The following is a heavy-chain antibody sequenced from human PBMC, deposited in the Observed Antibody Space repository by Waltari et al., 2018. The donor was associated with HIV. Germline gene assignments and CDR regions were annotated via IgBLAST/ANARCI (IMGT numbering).Heavy chain of an antibody. V-gene: IGHV3-74*01. Sequence: EVQLVESGGGLVQPGGSLRLSCAASGFTFTTSWVHWVRQAPGKGLVWVSRINPDGTDTRYADSVKGRFTISRDNAKNTVYLQVNSLRGEDTSVYYCARGKDCGGGTCDGYHYYGMDVWGQGPTV. J-gene: IGHJ6*02. D-gene: IGHD2-15*01. CDR1: GFTFTTSW. CDR2: INPDGTDT. CDR3: ARGKDCGGGTCDGYHYYGMDV.